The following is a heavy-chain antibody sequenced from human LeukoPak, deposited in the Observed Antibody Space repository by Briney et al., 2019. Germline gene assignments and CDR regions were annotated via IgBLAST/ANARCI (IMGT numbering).Heavy chain of an antibody. D-gene: IGHD2-21*02. CDR3: ARDVVVTAVYAFDI. Sequence: SGTLSLTRTVSGGSISSYYWSWIRQPPGKGLEWIGYIYYSGSTNYNPSLKSRVTISVDTSKNQFSLKLSSVTAADTAVYYCARDVVVTAVYAFDIWGQGTMVTVSS. CDR1: GGSISSYY. CDR2: IYYSGST. J-gene: IGHJ3*02. V-gene: IGHV4-59*01.